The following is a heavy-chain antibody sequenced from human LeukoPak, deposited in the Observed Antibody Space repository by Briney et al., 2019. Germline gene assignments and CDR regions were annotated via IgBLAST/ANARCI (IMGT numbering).Heavy chain of an antibody. CDR3: ARGRITIFGVIGVY. CDR2: MNPNSGNT. CDR1: GYTFTSYD. J-gene: IGHJ4*02. V-gene: IGHV1-8*03. Sequence: ASVKISCKASGYTFTSYDINWVRQATGQGLEWMGWMNPNSGNTGYAQKFQGRVTITRNTSISTAYMELSSLRSEDTAVYYCARGRITIFGVIGVYWGQGTLVTVSS. D-gene: IGHD3-3*01.